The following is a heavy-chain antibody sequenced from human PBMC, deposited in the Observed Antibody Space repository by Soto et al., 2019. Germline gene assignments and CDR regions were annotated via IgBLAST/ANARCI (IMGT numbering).Heavy chain of an antibody. CDR2: IYYSGST. D-gene: IGHD3-10*01. V-gene: IGHV4-31*11. CDR1: GGSISSGGYY. J-gene: IGHJ5*02. Sequence: PSETLSLTCAVSGGSISSGGYYWSWIRQHPGKGLEWIGYIYYSGSTYYNPSLKSRVTISVDTSKNQFSLKLSSVTAADTAVYYCVSGSGSVPFDPWGQGTLVTVSS. CDR3: VSGSGSVPFDP.